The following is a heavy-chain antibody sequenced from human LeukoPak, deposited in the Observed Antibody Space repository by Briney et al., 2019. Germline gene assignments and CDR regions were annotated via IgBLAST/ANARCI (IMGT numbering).Heavy chain of an antibody. CDR1: GFTFSSYW. Sequence: GGSLRLSCAASGFTFSSYWMSWVRQAPGKGLEWVANIKQDGSEKYYVDSVKGRFTISRDNSKNTLYLQMNSLRAEDTAVYYCAKDKYYGSGRGGYFDYWGQGTLVTVSS. D-gene: IGHD3-10*01. J-gene: IGHJ4*02. V-gene: IGHV3-7*01. CDR3: AKDKYYGSGRGGYFDY. CDR2: IKQDGSEK.